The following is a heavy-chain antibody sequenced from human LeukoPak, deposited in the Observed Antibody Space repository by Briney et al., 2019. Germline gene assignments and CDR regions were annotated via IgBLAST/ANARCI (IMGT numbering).Heavy chain of an antibody. J-gene: IGHJ4*02. D-gene: IGHD2-15*01. CDR3: ARYFCSGGRCSHFDS. CDR2: VYYSQST. Sequence: SGTLSLTCTVSGGSISGDYWTGSRQRPGKGLECVVYVYYSQSTSYHHSLKSRVTMSVDTSKNQFYLKLPSVTAADPAVYYCARYFCSGGRCSHFDSWGQGTLVTVSS. CDR1: GGSISGDY. V-gene: IGHV4-59*08.